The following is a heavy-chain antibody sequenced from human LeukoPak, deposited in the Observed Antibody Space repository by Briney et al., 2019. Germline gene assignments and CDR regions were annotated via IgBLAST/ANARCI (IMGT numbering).Heavy chain of an antibody. J-gene: IGHJ4*02. V-gene: IGHV4-30-4*01. D-gene: IGHD3-22*01. Sequence: SQTLSLTCTVSGGSISSGDYYWSWIRQPPGKGLEWIGYIYYSGSTYYNPSLKSRVTISVDTSKNQFSLKLSSVTAADTAVYYCARQGIGRYYYDSSGTDYWGQGTLVTVSS. CDR1: GGSISSGDYY. CDR2: IYYSGST. CDR3: ARQGIGRYYYDSSGTDY.